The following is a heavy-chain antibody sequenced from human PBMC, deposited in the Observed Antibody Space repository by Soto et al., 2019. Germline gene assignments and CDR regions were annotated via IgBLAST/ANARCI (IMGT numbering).Heavy chain of an antibody. Sequence: PSQTLSLTCAISGDSVSSNIIDWSWIRQSPSRGLEWLGRTYYRSKWYNDYAVSVKGRVTINPDTSKNQFSLQLNSVTPEDTVVYYCARGSGYIYAYSFDVWGQGTMVTVSS. D-gene: IGHD5-18*01. CDR3: ARGSGYIYAYSFDV. V-gene: IGHV6-1*01. CDR2: TYYRSKWYN. J-gene: IGHJ3*01. CDR1: GDSVSSNIID.